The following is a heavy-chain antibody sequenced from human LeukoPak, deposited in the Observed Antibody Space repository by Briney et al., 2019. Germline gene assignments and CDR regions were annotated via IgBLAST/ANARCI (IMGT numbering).Heavy chain of an antibody. D-gene: IGHD3-10*01. CDR1: GFTFSSYW. CDR2: INSDGSST. V-gene: IGHV3-74*01. J-gene: IGHJ4*02. CDR3: ARVKGTTYYYGSGSYGFDY. Sequence: GGSLRLSCAASGFTFSSYWMHWVRQAPGKGLVWVSRINSDGSSTSYADSVKGRFTISRDNAKNTLYLQMNSLRAEDTALYYCARVKGTTYYYGSGSYGFDYWGQGTLVTVSS.